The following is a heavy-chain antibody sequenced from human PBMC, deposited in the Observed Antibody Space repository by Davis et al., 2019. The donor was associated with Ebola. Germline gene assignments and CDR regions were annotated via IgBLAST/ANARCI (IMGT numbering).Heavy chain of an antibody. CDR1: GFTFSTYS. Sequence: HTGGSLRLSCAASGFTFSTYSMNWVRQAPGKGLVWVSRINSDGSSTSYADSVKGRFTISRDNAKNTLYLQMNSLRAEDTAVYYCARVGWYGGNWFDPWGQGTLVTVSS. CDR3: ARVGWYGGNWFDP. V-gene: IGHV3-74*01. CDR2: INSDGSST. D-gene: IGHD6-19*01. J-gene: IGHJ5*02.